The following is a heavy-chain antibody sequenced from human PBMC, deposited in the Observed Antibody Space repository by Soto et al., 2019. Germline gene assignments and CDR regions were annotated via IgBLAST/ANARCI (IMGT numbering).Heavy chain of an antibody. CDR2: IVPVFGTA. D-gene: IGHD2-2*01. J-gene: IGHJ6*02. CDR1: GGTFSSFL. Sequence: QVQLVQSGAEVKTPGSSVKVSCKASGGTFSSFLMGWVRQAPGQGLEWMGGIVPVFGTATYAQKFQGRVTINADDSTSTVYMELSGLKSEDTAVYYCILDCTSMSCYGYLGVDVWGQGTTVTVSS. V-gene: IGHV1-69*01. CDR3: ILDCTSMSCYGYLGVDV.